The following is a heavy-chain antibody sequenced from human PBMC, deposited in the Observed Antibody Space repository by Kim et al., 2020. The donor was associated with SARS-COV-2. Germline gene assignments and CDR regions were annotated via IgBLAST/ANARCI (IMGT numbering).Heavy chain of an antibody. J-gene: IGHJ4*02. CDR1: GYTFTSYA. V-gene: IGHV1-3*01. Sequence: ASVKVSCKASGYTFTSYAMHWVRQAPGQRLEWMGWINAGNGNTKYSQKFQGRVTITRDTSASTAYMELSSLRSEDTAVYYCARDGRPDGHGLYSSSWYYGYSSVWQEGPLDYWGQGTLVTVSS. D-gene: IGHD6-13*01. CDR2: INAGNGNT. CDR3: ARDGRPDGHGLYSSSWYYGYSSVWQEGPLDY.